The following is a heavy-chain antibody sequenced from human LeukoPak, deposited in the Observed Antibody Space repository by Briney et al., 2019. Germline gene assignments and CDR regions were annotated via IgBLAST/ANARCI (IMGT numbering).Heavy chain of an antibody. D-gene: IGHD2-15*01. CDR3: ARASCSGGTCPRGWYFDY. J-gene: IGHJ4*02. V-gene: IGHV4-59*01. CDR2: IYYSGST. Sequence: KPSETLALTCTGSGDSISSYYWSWIRQPPGKGLEWIGYIYYSGSTNYNPSLKSRVTISIDTSKKQFSLRLSSVTAADTAVYYCARASCSGGTCPRGWYFDYWGQGTLVTVSS. CDR1: GDSISSYY.